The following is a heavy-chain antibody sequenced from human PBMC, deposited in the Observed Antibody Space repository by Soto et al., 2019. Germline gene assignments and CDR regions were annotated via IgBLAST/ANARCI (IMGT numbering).Heavy chain of an antibody. D-gene: IGHD6-13*01. J-gene: IGHJ6*02. CDR3: ARTSAAGKYYYGMDV. CDR1: GFTFSSYA. V-gene: IGHV3-23*01. Sequence: GGSLRLSCAASGFTFSSYAIYWVRQAPGKGLEWVSTISNSGDTYYADSVEGRFTISRDNSKDTLYLQMNSLRASDTAMYYCARTSAAGKYYYGMDVWGQGTTVTVSS. CDR2: ISNSGDT.